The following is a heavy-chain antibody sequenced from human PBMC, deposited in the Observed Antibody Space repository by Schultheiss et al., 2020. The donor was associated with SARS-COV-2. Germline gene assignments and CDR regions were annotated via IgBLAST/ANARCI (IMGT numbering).Heavy chain of an antibody. CDR3: ARIPPDYYGSGSYNYYGMDV. J-gene: IGHJ6*02. CDR2: IIPIFGTA. Sequence: SVKVSCKASGGTFSSYAFSWVRQAPGQGLEWMGGIIPIFGTANYAQKFQGRVTITADESTSTAYMELSSLRSEDTAVYYCARIPPDYYGSGSYNYYGMDVWGQGTTVTVSS. D-gene: IGHD3-10*01. CDR1: GGTFSSYA. V-gene: IGHV1-69*13.